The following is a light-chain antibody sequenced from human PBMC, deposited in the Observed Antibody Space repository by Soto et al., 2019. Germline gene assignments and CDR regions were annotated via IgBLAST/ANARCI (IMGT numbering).Light chain of an antibody. V-gene: IGKV3-15*01. CDR3: QQYDSRPFT. J-gene: IGKJ3*01. CDR1: QSVSSN. CDR2: GAS. Sequence: EIVMTQSPATLSVSPGERATLSCRASQSVSSNLAWYRQKPGQAPRLLIYGASYRATGAPARFSGSGSGAEFTLTISGLQSEDFAVYYCQQYDSRPFTFGPGTKVDIK.